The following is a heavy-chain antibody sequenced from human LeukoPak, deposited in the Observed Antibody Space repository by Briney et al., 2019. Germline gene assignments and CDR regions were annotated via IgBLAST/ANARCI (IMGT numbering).Heavy chain of an antibody. J-gene: IGHJ3*02. CDR3: ARDPYDSSGYGDDAFGI. V-gene: IGHV4-30-4*01. CDR2: IYYSGST. CDR1: GGSISSGDYY. D-gene: IGHD3-22*01. Sequence: SQTLSLTCTVSGGSISSGDYYWSWIRQPPGKGLEWIGYIYYSGSTYYNPSLKSRVTISVDTSKNQFSLKLSSVTAADTAVYYCARDPYDSSGYGDDAFGICGQGTMVTVSS.